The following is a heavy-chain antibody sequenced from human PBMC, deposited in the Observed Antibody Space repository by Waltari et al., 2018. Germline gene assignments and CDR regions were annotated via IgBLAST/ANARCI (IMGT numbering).Heavy chain of an antibody. V-gene: IGHV3-74*01. CDR1: VFSFSSYW. D-gene: IGHD2-15*01. CDR2: INADGNRP. Sequence: EVQLVESGGGLVQPGGSLSLSCAACVFSFSSYWMYWVRQVPGKGLMWVSQINADGNRPNYADSVRGRFTISRDNAKDTLYLQMNSLRVEDTGVYYCARARWLDYWGQGTLVTVSS. J-gene: IGHJ4*02. CDR3: ARARWLDY.